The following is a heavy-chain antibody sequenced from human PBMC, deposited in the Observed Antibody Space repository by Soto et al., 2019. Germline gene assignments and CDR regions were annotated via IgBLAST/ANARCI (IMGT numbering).Heavy chain of an antibody. D-gene: IGHD2-15*01. CDR3: AREYERYCSGGSCYFGLWYYYYGLAV. V-gene: IGHV3-21*01. CDR1: GFTFSSYS. CDR2: ISSSSSYI. Sequence: GGSLRLSCAAYGFTFSSYSMNWVRQAPGKGLEWVSSISSSSSYIYYADSVKGRFTISRDNAKNSLYLQMNSLRAEDTAVYYCAREYERYCSGGSCYFGLWYYYYGLAVWGQGTTVTGSS. J-gene: IGHJ6*02.